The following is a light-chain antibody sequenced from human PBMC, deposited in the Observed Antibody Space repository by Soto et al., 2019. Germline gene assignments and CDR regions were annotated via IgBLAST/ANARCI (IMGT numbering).Light chain of an antibody. V-gene: IGKV3-20*01. CDR1: QRVINSY. CDR3: QQYGSSGT. CDR2: XAS. J-gene: IGKJ1*01. Sequence: EIGLTQSPGTLSPSPVERATLCYXASQRVINSYLAWYQQRPGKATRXXFDXASSSATGIPDRFSGSGCGTDFTITISRLEPEDLAVYCCQQYGSSGTFGQGTKVDIK.